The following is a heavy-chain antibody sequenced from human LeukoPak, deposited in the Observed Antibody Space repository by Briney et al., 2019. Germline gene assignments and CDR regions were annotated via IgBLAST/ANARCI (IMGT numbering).Heavy chain of an antibody. Sequence: SETLSLTCAVYGRSFSGYYWSWIRQPPGKGLEWIGEINHSGSTNYNPSLKSRVTTSVDTSKNQFSLKLSSVTAADTAVYYCARHITPFITSPLGYWGQGTLVTVSS. D-gene: IGHD3-22*01. CDR1: GRSFSGYY. CDR3: ARHITPFITSPLGY. CDR2: INHSGST. V-gene: IGHV4-34*01. J-gene: IGHJ4*02.